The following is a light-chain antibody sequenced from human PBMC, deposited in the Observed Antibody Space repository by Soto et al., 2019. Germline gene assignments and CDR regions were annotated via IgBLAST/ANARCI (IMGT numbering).Light chain of an antibody. Sequence: DIQLTQSPSTLSASVGDRVTITCRASQSITNWLAWYQQKPGKAPKVLIHMASSLKSGVSSRFSGSGSGTEFTLTISSLQPDDFATYYCQHYNSYSEAFGQGTKVDIK. CDR1: QSITNW. V-gene: IGKV1-5*03. CDR3: QHYNSYSEA. CDR2: MAS. J-gene: IGKJ1*01.